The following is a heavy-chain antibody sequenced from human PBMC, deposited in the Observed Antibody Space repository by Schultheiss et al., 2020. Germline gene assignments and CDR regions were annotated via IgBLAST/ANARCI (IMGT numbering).Heavy chain of an antibody. CDR3: ARGGNFGDYVPNFDY. D-gene: IGHD4-17*01. V-gene: IGHV3-48*01. CDR2: ISSSSSTI. J-gene: IGHJ4*02. Sequence: GGSLRLSGAASGFTFSSYSMNWVRQAPGKGLEWVSYISSSSSTIYYADSVKGRFTISRDNSQNTLYLQMNSLRAEDTAVYYCARGGNFGDYVPNFDYWGQGTMVTVSS. CDR1: GFTFSSYS.